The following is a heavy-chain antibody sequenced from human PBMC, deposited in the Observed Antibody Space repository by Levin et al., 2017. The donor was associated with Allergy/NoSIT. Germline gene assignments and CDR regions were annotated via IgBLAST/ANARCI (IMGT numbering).Heavy chain of an antibody. Sequence: GASVKVSCKASGYTFTAHFMHWVRQAPGQRLEWMGWINPNSGGTKYVQKFQGRVTMTRDTATRTANMELTRLTSDDTAVYYCARGLDYGDFSMNDYYGMDVWGQGTSVTVSS. D-gene: IGHD4-17*01. CDR3: ARGLDYGDFSMNDYYGMDV. CDR2: INPNSGGT. V-gene: IGHV1-2*02. CDR1: GYTFTAHF. J-gene: IGHJ6*02.